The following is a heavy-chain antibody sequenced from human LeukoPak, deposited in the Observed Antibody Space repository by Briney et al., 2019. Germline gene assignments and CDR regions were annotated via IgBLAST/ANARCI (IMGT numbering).Heavy chain of an antibody. CDR1: GASLSGYY. CDR3: ARPKYCSSTTCSDAFDI. J-gene: IGHJ3*02. V-gene: IGHV4-34*01. D-gene: IGHD2-2*01. CDR2: INRNGST. Sequence: SETLSLTCAVYGASLSGYYWTWIRQPPGKGLEWIGDINRNGSTNYNPSLKSRVTISLDTSKNQFSLRLSSVTAADAAVYYCARPKYCSSTTCSDAFDIWGQGTMVTVSS.